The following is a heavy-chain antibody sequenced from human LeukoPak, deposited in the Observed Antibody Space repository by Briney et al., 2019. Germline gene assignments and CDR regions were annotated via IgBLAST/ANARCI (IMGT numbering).Heavy chain of an antibody. V-gene: IGHV4-31*03. D-gene: IGHD3-22*01. CDR2: IYYSGST. J-gene: IGHJ4*02. CDR3: ARVPFGSGYYYDSSGYYSLFDY. Sequence: SQTLSLTCTVSGCSISSGGYYWNWIRQHPGKGLEWIGYIYYSGSTYYNPSLKSRVTISVDTSKNQFSLKLSSVTAADTAVYYCARVPFGSGYYYDSSGYYSLFDYWGQGTLVTVSS. CDR1: GCSISSGGYY.